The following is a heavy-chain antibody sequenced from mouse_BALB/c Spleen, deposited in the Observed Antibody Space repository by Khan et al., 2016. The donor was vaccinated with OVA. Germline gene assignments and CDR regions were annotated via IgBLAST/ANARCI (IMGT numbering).Heavy chain of an antibody. CDR2: IWGDGNT. Sequence: QVQLKESGPGLVAPSQSLSITCTVSGFSLASYGVSWVRQPPGKGLEWLGVIWGDGNTNYHSALISRLSISKDDSKSQVFLTLNSLQTDDTATYYCVKQNHGTLYAVDYWGQGTSVTVSS. CDR1: GFSLASYG. D-gene: IGHD2-1*01. V-gene: IGHV2-3*01. J-gene: IGHJ4*01. CDR3: VKQNHGTLYAVDY.